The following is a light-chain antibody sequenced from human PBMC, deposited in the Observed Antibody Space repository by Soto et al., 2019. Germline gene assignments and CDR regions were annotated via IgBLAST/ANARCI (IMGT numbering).Light chain of an antibody. CDR3: AAWDDSLNGWV. Sequence: QSVLTQPPSASGTPGQRVTISCSGSSSNIGSNTVNWYQQLPGTAPKLLIYSNNQRPSGVPDRFSGSKSGTSVSLAISWLQSEDEADYHCAAWDDSLNGWVFGGGIKLTVL. V-gene: IGLV1-44*01. J-gene: IGLJ3*02. CDR1: SSNIGSNT. CDR2: SNN.